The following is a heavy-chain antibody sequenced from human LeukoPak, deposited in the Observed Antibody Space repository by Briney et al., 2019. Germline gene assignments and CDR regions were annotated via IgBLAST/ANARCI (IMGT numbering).Heavy chain of an antibody. CDR2: MNPNSGNT. J-gene: IGHJ4*02. Sequence: ASVKVSYKASGYTFTSYDINWVRQATGQGPEWMGWMNPNSGNTGYAQQFQGRVTMTRTTSTSTAYMELSSLRSDDTAVYYCARGWFGQLLQDYWGQGTLVTVSS. D-gene: IGHD3-10*01. V-gene: IGHV1-8*01. CDR1: GYTFTSYD. CDR3: ARGWFGQLLQDY.